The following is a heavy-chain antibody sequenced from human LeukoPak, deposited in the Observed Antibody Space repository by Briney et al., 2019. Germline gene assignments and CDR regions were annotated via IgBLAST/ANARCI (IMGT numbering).Heavy chain of an antibody. CDR1: GYTFTSYA. Sequence: ASVKVSCKAPGYTFTSYAMSWVRQAPGQGLEWMGCINTNTGKPTYAQRFTGRFVFSLDASVSTAYLQISSLKAEDTAVYYCARGVRGVIGAFDIWGQGTMVTVSS. V-gene: IGHV7-4-1*02. CDR3: ARGVRGVIGAFDI. D-gene: IGHD3-10*01. CDR2: INTNTGKP. J-gene: IGHJ3*02.